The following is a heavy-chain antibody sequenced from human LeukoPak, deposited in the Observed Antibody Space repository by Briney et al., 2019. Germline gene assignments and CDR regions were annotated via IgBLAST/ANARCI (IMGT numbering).Heavy chain of an antibody. D-gene: IGHD3-22*01. CDR3: ARDDYDNSRFYRGDY. J-gene: IGHJ4*02. CDR2: ISSSCSNI. V-gene: IGHV3-11*01. Sequence: PGGSLRLSCAASGFTFSDYYMSWIRQAPGKGLEWVSYISSSCSNIFYADSVKGRFTIPRENAKNSLHLQMKSLRGEDTAVYYCARDDYDNSRFYRGDYWGQGTLVTVSS. CDR1: GFTFSDYY.